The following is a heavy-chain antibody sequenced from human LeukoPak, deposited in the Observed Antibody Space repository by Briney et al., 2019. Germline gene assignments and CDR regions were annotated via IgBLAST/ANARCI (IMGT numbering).Heavy chain of an antibody. D-gene: IGHD3-22*01. V-gene: IGHV4-59*12. CDR2: IYYSGST. J-gene: IGHJ6*02. Sequence: SETLSLTCTVSGGSISSYYWSWIRQPPGMGLEWIGYIYYSGSTNYNPSLKSRVTISVDTSKNQFSLKLSSVTAADTAVYYCATVPYDNSGYYSHYYYYGMDVWGQGTTVTVSS. CDR3: ATVPYDNSGYYSHYYYYGMDV. CDR1: GGSISSYY.